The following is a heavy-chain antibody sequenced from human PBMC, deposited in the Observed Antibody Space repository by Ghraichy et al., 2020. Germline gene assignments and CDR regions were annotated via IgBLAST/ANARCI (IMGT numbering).Heavy chain of an antibody. CDR2: LRYDEANK. CDR1: GFSFSSYG. D-gene: IGHD2-15*01. CDR3: AKDLGPGGGPPTYYYMDV. J-gene: IGHJ6*03. V-gene: IGHV3-30*02. Sequence: GGSLRLSCAASGFSFSSYGMHWVRQAPGKGLEWVAFLRYDEANKYYADSVKGRFNISRDISENTLCLQMNSLRVEDTAVYYCAKDLGPGGGPPTYYYMDVWGKGTTVIVSS.